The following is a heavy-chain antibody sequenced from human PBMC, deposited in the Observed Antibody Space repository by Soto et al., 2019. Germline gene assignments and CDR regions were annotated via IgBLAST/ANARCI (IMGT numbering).Heavy chain of an antibody. J-gene: IGHJ4*02. CDR1: GVSISSYY. D-gene: IGHD2-21*02. Sequence: QVQLQESGPGLVKPSETLSLTCTVSGVSISSYYWSWIRQPPGKGLEWIGYIYYSASTNYSPSLKSRVTISVDTSKNQFSLNLSSVTAADTAVYYCARHLPYCGGDCYSLDYWGQGTLVTVSS. V-gene: IGHV4-59*08. CDR3: ARHLPYCGGDCYSLDY. CDR2: IYYSAST.